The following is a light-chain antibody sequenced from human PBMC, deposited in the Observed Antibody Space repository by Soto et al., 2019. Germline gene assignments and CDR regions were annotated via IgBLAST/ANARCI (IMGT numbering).Light chain of an antibody. V-gene: IGLV2-23*02. CDR1: STDVGGYKY. Sequence: QSALTQPASVSGSPGQSITISCTGTSTDVGGYKYVSWYQQHPGTAPKLMIFEVNGRPSGVSNRFSGSKSGNTASLTISGLQADDEAYYYCCSYVGIRNFVFGGGTKVTVL. CDR2: EVN. J-gene: IGLJ2*01. CDR3: CSYVGIRNFV.